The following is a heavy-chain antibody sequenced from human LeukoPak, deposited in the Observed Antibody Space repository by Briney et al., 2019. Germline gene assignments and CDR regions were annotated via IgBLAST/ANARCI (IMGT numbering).Heavy chain of an antibody. D-gene: IGHD2-2*01. Sequence: SETLSLPCTLSVASISSNYWVWIRQPAGEGLEWIGRIYTSGSTIYNPSLKSRVTMSVDTSKNQFSLNLSSVTAADTAVYYCARDKPGDQGGRPAERFDYWGQGTMVTVSS. V-gene: IGHV4-4*07. J-gene: IGHJ4*02. CDR3: ARDKPGDQGGRPAERFDY. CDR1: VASISSNY. CDR2: IYTSGST.